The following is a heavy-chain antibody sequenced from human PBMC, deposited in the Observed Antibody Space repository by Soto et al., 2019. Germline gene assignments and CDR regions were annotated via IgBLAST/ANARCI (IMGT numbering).Heavy chain of an antibody. CDR2: ISAYSGKT. J-gene: IGHJ4*02. D-gene: IGHD3-16*01. CDR3: ARDPYLGDHQY. CDR1: GYTFTTYG. Sequence: QVQLVQSGGEVKKPGASVKVSCKTSGYTFTTYGISWVRQAPGXXXXXVGWISAYSGKTHYAQKFQGKVTMTTDTSTNTAYLELRSLRSDDTAVYYCARDPYLGDHQYWGQGTLVTVSS. V-gene: IGHV1-18*01.